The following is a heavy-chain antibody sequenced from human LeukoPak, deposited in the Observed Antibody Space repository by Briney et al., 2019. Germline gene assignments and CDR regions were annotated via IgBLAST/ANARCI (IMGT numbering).Heavy chain of an antibody. Sequence: SQTLSLTCTVSGGSISSGGYYWSWIRQPPGKGLEWIGYIYYSGSTYYNPSLKSRVTISVDTSKNQFSLKLSSVTAADTAVYYCARIFRLGYCSGGSCPYYFDYWGQGTLVTVSS. CDR3: ARIFRLGYCSGGSCPYYFDY. CDR1: GGSISSGGYY. CDR2: IYYSGST. D-gene: IGHD2-15*01. J-gene: IGHJ4*02. V-gene: IGHV4-30-4*08.